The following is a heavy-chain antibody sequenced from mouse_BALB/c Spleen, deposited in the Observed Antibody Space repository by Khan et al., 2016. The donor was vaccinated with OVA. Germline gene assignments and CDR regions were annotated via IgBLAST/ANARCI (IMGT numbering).Heavy chain of an antibody. CDR1: GYTFTDYY. CDR3: ARRNYFGYTFAY. CDR2: ISPGSGDT. J-gene: IGHJ3*01. Sequence: QVQLQQSGAELARPGASVKLSCKASGYTFTDYYINWVKQRTGQGLEWIGEISPGSGDTYYNEKFKGKATLTAGKSSSTADMQRSSLTSEASAVYFCARRNYFGYTFAYWGQGTLVTVSA. D-gene: IGHD1-2*01. V-gene: IGHV1-77*01.